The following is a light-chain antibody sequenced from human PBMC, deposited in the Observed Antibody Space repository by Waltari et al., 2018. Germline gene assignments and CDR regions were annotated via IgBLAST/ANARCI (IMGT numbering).Light chain of an antibody. CDR1: SSNSGRKT. Sequence: QSVLPQPPSASGTPVQRVTISCSGSSSNSGRKTATWYQQLPGTAPKLLIYRNNQRPSGVPDRFSRSKSGTSASLAISGLQSEDEADYYCAAWDDSLNGQVFGTGTKVTVL. J-gene: IGLJ1*01. CDR2: RNN. CDR3: AAWDDSLNGQV. V-gene: IGLV1-44*01.